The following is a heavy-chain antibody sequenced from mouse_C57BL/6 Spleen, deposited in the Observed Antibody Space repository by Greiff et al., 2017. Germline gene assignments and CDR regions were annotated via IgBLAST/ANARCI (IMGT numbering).Heavy chain of an antibody. Sequence: VQLQQSGPGLVKPSQSLSLSCSVTGYSITSGYFWNWIRQVPGNKLEWMGFISYDGSNNYNPYLKNRISITLDTSKNQFFLKLNSVTAEDTATYYCARADCYDGYFDVWGTGTTVTVSS. CDR3: ARADCYDGYFDV. CDR2: ISYDGSN. CDR1: GYSITSGYF. D-gene: IGHD2-12*01. J-gene: IGHJ1*03. V-gene: IGHV3-6*01.